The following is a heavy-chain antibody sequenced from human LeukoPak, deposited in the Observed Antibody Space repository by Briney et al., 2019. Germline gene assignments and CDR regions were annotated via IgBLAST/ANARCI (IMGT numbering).Heavy chain of an antibody. V-gene: IGHV4-61*05. D-gene: IGHD3-22*01. CDR1: GGSISSSSYY. J-gene: IGHJ4*02. CDR2: IYYSGST. CDR3: ARGGSAYSLDY. Sequence: SETLSLTCTVSGGSISSSSYYWSWIRQPPGKGLEWIGYIYYSGSTNYNPSLKSRVLISVDTSRNQFSLKLTSVTAADTAVYYCARGGSAYSLDYWGQGTLVTVSS.